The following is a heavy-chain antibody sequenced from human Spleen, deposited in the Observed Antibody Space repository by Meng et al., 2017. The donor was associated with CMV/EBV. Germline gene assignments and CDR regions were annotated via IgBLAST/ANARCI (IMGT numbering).Heavy chain of an antibody. V-gene: IGHV3-23*01. CDR1: GFRFMSYG. J-gene: IGHJ4*02. Sequence: AASGFRFMSYGMAWVRQVPGRGLEFVSAIDNYGVSTFYADSVKGRFTISRDNSKNTLSVQMNSLRADDTAIYYCAKEQGGGLPFDFWGRGTLVTVSS. D-gene: IGHD1-26*01. CDR3: AKEQGGGLPFDF. CDR2: IDNYGVST.